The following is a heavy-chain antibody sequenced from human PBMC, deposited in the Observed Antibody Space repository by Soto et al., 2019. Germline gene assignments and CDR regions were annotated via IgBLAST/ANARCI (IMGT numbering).Heavy chain of an antibody. D-gene: IGHD3-22*01. CDR1: GGSISSGDYY. CDR2: IYYSGST. J-gene: IGHJ5*02. Sequence: PSETLSLTCTVSGGSISSGDYYWSWIRQPPGKGLEWIGYIYYSGSTYYNPSLKSRVTISVDTSKNQFSLKLSSVTAADTAVYYCARLITMIVVVPYNWFDPWGQGTLVTVSS. V-gene: IGHV4-30-4*01. CDR3: ARLITMIVVVPYNWFDP.